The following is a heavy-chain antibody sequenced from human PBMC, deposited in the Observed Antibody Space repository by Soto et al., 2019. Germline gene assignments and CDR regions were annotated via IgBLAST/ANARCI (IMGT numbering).Heavy chain of an antibody. V-gene: IGHV1-8*01. CDR2: MNPNSGNT. J-gene: IGHJ4*02. CDR3: ARFEGLLWFVELAYYFDY. CDR1: GYTFTSYD. D-gene: IGHD3-10*01. Sequence: ASVKVSCKASGYTFTSYDINWVRQATGQGLERIGWMNPNSGNTGYAQKFQGRVTMTRNTSISTAYMELSSLRSEDTAVFYCARFEGLLWFVELAYYFDYWGQGTLVTVSS.